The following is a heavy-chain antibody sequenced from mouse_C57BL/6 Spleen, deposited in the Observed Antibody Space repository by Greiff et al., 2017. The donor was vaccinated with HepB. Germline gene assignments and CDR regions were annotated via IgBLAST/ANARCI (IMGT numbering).Heavy chain of an antibody. CDR3: ARGPFITTVVATGSFDV. V-gene: IGHV1-80*01. CDR2: IYPGDGDT. CDR1: GYAFSSYW. J-gene: IGHJ1*03. Sequence: QVQLKQSGAELVKPGASVKISCKASGYAFSSYWMNWVKQRPGKGLEWIGQIYPGDGDTNYNGKFKGKATLTADKSSSTAYMQLSSLTSEDSAVYFCARGPFITTVVATGSFDVWGTGTTVTVSS. D-gene: IGHD1-1*01.